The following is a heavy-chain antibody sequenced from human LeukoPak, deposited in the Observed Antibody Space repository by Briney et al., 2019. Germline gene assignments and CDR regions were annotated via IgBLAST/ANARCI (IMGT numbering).Heavy chain of an antibody. D-gene: IGHD1-26*01. CDR1: GFTFSSYE. CDR3: ARGGDYSGWFDP. CDR2: ISTSSSTI. Sequence: GSLRLSCAASGFTFSSYEMNWVRQAPGKGLEWVSYISTSSSTIYYADSVKGRFTISRDNAKNSLYLQMNYLRAEDTAVYYCARGGDYSGWFDPWGRGTLVTVSS. V-gene: IGHV3-48*01. J-gene: IGHJ5*02.